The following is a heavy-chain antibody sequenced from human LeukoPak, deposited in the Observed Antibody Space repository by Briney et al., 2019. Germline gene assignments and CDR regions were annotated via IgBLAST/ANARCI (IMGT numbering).Heavy chain of an antibody. D-gene: IGHD2-2*01. Sequence: SVKVSCKASGGTFSSYAISWVRQAPGQGLEWMGGIIPIFGTANYAQKFQGRVTITTDESTSTAYMELSSLRSEDTAVYYCARSKDIVVVPYYYYYMDVWGKGTTVTVSS. J-gene: IGHJ6*03. CDR1: GGTFSSYA. CDR3: ARSKDIVVVPYYYYYMDV. CDR2: IIPIFGTA. V-gene: IGHV1-69*05.